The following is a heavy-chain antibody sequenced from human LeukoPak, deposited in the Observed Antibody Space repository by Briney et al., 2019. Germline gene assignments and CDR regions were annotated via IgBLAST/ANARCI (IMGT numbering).Heavy chain of an antibody. Sequence: SETLSLTCTVSGDSISSYYWSWIRQPPGKGLEWIGYSSYSGSTNYNPSLESRVTISGDTSKNQSSLKLSSVTAADTAFYYCARQSRGTTARLFDYWGQGTLVTVSS. CDR1: GDSISSYY. D-gene: IGHD1-1*01. CDR2: SSYSGST. J-gene: IGHJ4*02. V-gene: IGHV4-59*08. CDR3: ARQSRGTTARLFDY.